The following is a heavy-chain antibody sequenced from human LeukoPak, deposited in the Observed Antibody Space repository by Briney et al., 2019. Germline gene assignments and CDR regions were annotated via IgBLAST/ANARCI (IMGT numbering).Heavy chain of an antibody. Sequence: GGSLSLSCAAYGFTFSSYWMSWVRQAPGKGLEWVANIKQDGSEKYYVDSVKGRFTISRDNAKNSLYLQMNSLRAEDTAVYYCARPIYSSSPNGEKYWGQGTLVTVSS. CDR2: IKQDGSEK. V-gene: IGHV3-7*01. CDR1: GFTFSSYW. J-gene: IGHJ4*02. D-gene: IGHD6-6*01. CDR3: ARPIYSSSPNGEKY.